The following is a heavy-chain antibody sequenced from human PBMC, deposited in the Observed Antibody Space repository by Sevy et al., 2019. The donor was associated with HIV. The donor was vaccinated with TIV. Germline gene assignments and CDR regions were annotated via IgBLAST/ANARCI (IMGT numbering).Heavy chain of an antibody. D-gene: IGHD2-21*01. Sequence: GGSLRLSCAASGFTFSIYTLNWVRQAPGKGLEWVSSISPTSSYIYYADSVKGRFSISRDNAKNSLFLQMNSLRADDTAIYYCAKEDSNGVRYSSWGQGTLVTVSS. CDR3: AKEDSNGVRYSS. CDR2: ISPTSSYI. V-gene: IGHV3-21*01. CDR1: GFTFSIYT. J-gene: IGHJ5*02.